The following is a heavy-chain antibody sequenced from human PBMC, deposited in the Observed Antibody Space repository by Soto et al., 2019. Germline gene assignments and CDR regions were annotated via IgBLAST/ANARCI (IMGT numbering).Heavy chain of an antibody. Sequence: PGGSLRLSCAASGFTFDDYAMHWVRQAPGKGLEWVSGISWNSGSIGYADSVKGRFTISRDNAKNSLYLQMNSLGAEDTALYYCAKDIGYSYGDGGGFDIWGQGTMVTVSS. D-gene: IGHD5-18*01. CDR3: AKDIGYSYGDGGGFDI. V-gene: IGHV3-9*01. CDR2: ISWNSGSI. J-gene: IGHJ3*02. CDR1: GFTFDDYA.